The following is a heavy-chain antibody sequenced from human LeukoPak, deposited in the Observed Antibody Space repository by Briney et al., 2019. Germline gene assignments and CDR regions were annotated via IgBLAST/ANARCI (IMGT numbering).Heavy chain of an antibody. Sequence: SETLSLTCTVSGGPIRSYYWSWLRQPPGKGLEWIGYIHYTGSTNYNPYLESRITISVDTSKIQFSLQLISVAATDTAVYYCARDRITIFGVVILEWSRHNWFDPWGQGTLVTVSS. J-gene: IGHJ5*02. V-gene: IGHV4-59*12. D-gene: IGHD3-3*01. CDR1: GGPIRSYY. CDR2: IHYTGST. CDR3: ARDRITIFGVVILEWSRHNWFDP.